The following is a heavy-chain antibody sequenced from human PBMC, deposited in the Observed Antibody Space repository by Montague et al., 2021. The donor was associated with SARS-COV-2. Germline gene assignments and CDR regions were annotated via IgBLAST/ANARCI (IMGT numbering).Heavy chain of an antibody. D-gene: IGHD1-26*01. CDR2: TYYRSKWYN. CDR3: ARTSASSDY. CDR1: GDSVSRNSAA. J-gene: IGHJ4*02. V-gene: IGHV6-1*01. Sequence: RAISGDSVSRNSAAWNWIRQSPSRGLEWLGRTYYRSKWYNDYAVSVKSRITINPDTSKNQISLQLNSVTPEDTAVNYCARTSASSDYWGQGTLVTVSS.